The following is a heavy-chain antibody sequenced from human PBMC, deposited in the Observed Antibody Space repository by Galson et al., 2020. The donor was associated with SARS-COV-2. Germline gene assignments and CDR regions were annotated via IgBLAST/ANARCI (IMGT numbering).Heavy chain of an antibody. CDR1: GYTFNGYH. CDR2: INTNSGGT. Sequence: ASVKVSCKASGYTFNGYHMHWVRQAPGQGLEWMGWINTNSGGTNYAQKFQGWVTMTRDTSISTAYMELSRLRSDDTAVYYCARSLISRIGNYADLDSDAFDIWGQGTMVTVSS. V-gene: IGHV1-2*04. CDR3: ARSLISRIGNYADLDSDAFDI. J-gene: IGHJ3*02. D-gene: IGHD1-7*01.